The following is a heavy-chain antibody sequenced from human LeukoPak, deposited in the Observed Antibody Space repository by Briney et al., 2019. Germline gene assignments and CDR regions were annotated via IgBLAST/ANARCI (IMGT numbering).Heavy chain of an antibody. V-gene: IGHV4-30-4*01. CDR1: GGSISSGDYY. Sequence: PSQTLSLTCTVSGGSISSGDYYWSWIRQPPGKGLEWIGYIYYSGSTYYNPSLKSRVTISVDTSKNQFSLKLSSVTAADTAVYYCARDQEGGADSDFDSGYGMDVWGQGTTVTVSS. J-gene: IGHJ6*02. D-gene: IGHD3-9*01. CDR3: ARDQEGGADSDFDSGYGMDV. CDR2: IYYSGST.